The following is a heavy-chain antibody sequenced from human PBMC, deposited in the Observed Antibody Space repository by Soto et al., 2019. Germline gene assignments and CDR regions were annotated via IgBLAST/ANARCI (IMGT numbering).Heavy chain of an antibody. CDR3: AKDVVDYDSSGYYPIVVSGMDV. CDR2: ISYDGSNK. V-gene: IGHV3-30*18. Sequence: GGSLRLSCAASGFIFSSYGMHWVRQAPGKGLEWVAVISYDGSNKYYAESVKGRFTISRDNSKNTLYLQMNSLRAEDTAVYYCAKDVVDYDSSGYYPIVVSGMDVWGQGTTVTVSS. D-gene: IGHD3-22*01. CDR1: GFIFSSYG. J-gene: IGHJ6*02.